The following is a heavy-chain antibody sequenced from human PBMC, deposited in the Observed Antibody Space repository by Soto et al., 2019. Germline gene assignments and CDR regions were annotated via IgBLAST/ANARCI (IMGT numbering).Heavy chain of an antibody. V-gene: IGHV3-53*01. J-gene: IGHJ4*02. Sequence: GGSLRLSCAASGFTVSRNYMSWVRQAPGKGLEWVSVIYSGGSTYYADSVKGRFTISRDNSKNTLYLQMNSLRAEDTAVYYCARGTSSGYYDFDYWGQGTLVTVSS. CDR3: ARGTSSGYYDFDY. CDR1: GFTVSRNY. D-gene: IGHD3-22*01. CDR2: IYSGGST.